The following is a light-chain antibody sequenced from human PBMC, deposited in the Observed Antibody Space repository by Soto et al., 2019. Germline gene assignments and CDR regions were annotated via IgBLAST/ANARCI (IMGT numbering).Light chain of an antibody. CDR3: QQRSNSWT. CDR1: QSVSSY. Sequence: EIVLTQSPATLSLSPGERATLSCRASQSVSSYLAWYQQKPGQPPRLLIFDASTRAAGIPARFSGSGSGTDFTLTISSLEPEDFAVYYCQQRSNSWTFGQGTKVEIK. V-gene: IGKV3-11*01. CDR2: DAS. J-gene: IGKJ1*01.